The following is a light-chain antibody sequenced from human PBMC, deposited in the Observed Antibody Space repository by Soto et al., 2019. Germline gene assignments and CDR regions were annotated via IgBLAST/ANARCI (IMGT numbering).Light chain of an antibody. CDR3: LHRMNWPLT. V-gene: IGKV3-11*01. J-gene: IGKJ5*01. Sequence: EIVMTQSPATLSVSPGERVTLSCRASQSVTNNLAWYQQKPGQAPRLLIYVASERATGIPARFSGSGSETDFTLTISSLEPEDFGVYYCLHRMNWPLTFGQGTRLEIK. CDR1: QSVTNN. CDR2: VAS.